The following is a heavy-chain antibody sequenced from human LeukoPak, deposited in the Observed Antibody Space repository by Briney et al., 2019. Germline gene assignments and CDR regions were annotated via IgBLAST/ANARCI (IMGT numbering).Heavy chain of an antibody. CDR1: GFTFSSYS. J-gene: IGHJ3*02. Sequence: GGSLRLSCAASGFTFSSYSMNWVRQAPGKGLEWVSSISSSSSYIYYADSVKGRFTISRDNAKNSLYLQMNSLRAEDTAVYYCARDALGFLSLSSDAFDIWGQGTMVTVSS. D-gene: IGHD7-27*01. CDR3: ARDALGFLSLSSDAFDI. V-gene: IGHV3-21*01. CDR2: ISSSSSYI.